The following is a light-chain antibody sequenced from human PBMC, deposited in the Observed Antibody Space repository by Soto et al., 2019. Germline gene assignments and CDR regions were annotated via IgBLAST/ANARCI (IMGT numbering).Light chain of an antibody. Sequence: QSVLTQPPSASGSPGQSVTISCTGTSSDVGGYNYVSWYQQHPGKAPKLMIYEVSKRPSGVTDRFSGSKSGNTASLTVSGPQAEDEADYYCSSYAGSNNLVFGGGTKLTVL. V-gene: IGLV2-8*01. CDR1: SSDVGGYNY. J-gene: IGLJ2*01. CDR2: EVS. CDR3: SSYAGSNNLV.